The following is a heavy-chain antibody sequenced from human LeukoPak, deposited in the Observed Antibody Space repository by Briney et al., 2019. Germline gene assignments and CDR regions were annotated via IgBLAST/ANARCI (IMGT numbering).Heavy chain of an antibody. Sequence: SETLSLTCTVSGGSISSSSYYWGWIRQPPGKGLEWIGSIYYSGSTYYNPSLKSRVTISVDTSKNQFSLKLSSVTAADTAVYYCARNYDFWSGYARYYYYYMDVWGKGTTVTVSS. CDR3: ARNYDFWSGYARYYYYYMDV. V-gene: IGHV4-39*01. D-gene: IGHD3-3*01. CDR2: IYYSGST. J-gene: IGHJ6*03. CDR1: GGSISSSSYY.